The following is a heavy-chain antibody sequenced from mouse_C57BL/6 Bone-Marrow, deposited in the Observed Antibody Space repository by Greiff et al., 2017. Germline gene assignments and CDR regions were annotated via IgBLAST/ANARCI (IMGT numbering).Heavy chain of an antibody. J-gene: IGHJ1*03. Sequence: QVQLKQSGSELRSPGSSVKLSCKDFDSEVFPIAYMSWVRQKPGHGFEWIGGILPSIGRTIYGEKFEDKATLDADTLSNTAYLELNSLTSEDSAIYYCARGTYGSSYGDWYFDVWGTVTTVTVSS. V-gene: IGHV15-2*01. D-gene: IGHD1-1*01. CDR3: ARGTYGSSYGDWYFDV. CDR1: DSEVFPIAY. CDR2: ILPSIGRT.